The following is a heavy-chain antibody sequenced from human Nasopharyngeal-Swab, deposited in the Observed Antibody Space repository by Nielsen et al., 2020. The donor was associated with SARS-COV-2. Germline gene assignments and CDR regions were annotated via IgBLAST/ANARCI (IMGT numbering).Heavy chain of an antibody. V-gene: IGHV3-30*18. D-gene: IGHD3-10*01. J-gene: IGHJ6*02. CDR3: AKDPGGPYYYYGMDV. Sequence: GGSLRLSCAASGFTFNSHGMHWVRQAPGKGLEWVAVISFDGSKKYYADSVKGRFTISRDSSKNTLYLQMNSLRAEDTAVYYCAKDPGGPYYYYGMDVWGQGTTVTVSS. CDR1: GFTFNSHG. CDR2: ISFDGSKK.